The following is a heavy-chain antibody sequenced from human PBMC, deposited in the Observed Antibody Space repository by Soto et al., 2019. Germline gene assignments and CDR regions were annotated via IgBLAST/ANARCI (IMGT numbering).Heavy chain of an antibody. CDR2: IKPDGSEK. CDR1: GFSFSMYW. V-gene: IGHV3-7*01. Sequence: GGSLRLSCAASGFSFSMYWMSWVRQAPGKGLEWVANIKPDGSEKWYVDSVKGRFTISRDNAKSALYLQMISLRAEDTAVYYCARDWGDYIRFDAFDIWGQGTMVTVSS. J-gene: IGHJ3*02. CDR3: ARDWGDYIRFDAFDI. D-gene: IGHD4-17*01.